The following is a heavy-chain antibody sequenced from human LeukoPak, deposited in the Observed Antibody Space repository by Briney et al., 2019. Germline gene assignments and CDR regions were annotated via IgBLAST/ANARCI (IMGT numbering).Heavy chain of an antibody. D-gene: IGHD7-27*01. J-gene: IGHJ4*02. CDR3: AKDWGNWGYGYFFDH. V-gene: IGHV3-30*18. Sequence: GGSLRLSCAASGFTFSTYGMHWVRQAPGKGLEWVAVISYDGSNKYYADSVKGRFTISRDNSKNTLYLQMNSLRAEDTAVYYCAKDWGNWGYGYFFDHWGQGTLVTVSS. CDR2: ISYDGSNK. CDR1: GFTFSTYG.